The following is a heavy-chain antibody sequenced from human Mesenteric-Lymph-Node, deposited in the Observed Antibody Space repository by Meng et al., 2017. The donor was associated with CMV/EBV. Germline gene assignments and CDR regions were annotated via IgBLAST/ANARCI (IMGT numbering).Heavy chain of an antibody. D-gene: IGHD3-16*01. CDR1: GFTFSSYA. CDR2: ISYDGSNK. V-gene: IGHV3-30*04. CDR3: ARARRPLILIIPDY. J-gene: IGHJ4*02. Sequence: GGSLRLSCAASGFTFSSYAMHWVRQAPGKGLEWVAVISYDGSNKYYADSVKGRFTISRDNSKNTLYLQMNSLTAEDTAVYFCARARRPLILIIPDYWGQGTLVTVSS.